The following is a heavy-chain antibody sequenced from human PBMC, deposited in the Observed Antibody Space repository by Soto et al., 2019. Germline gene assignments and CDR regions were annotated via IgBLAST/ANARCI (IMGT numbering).Heavy chain of an antibody. CDR3: ARDPHGYGDGFDY. CDR1: GYTFTSYG. Sequence: ASVKVSCKASGYTFTSYGISWVREAPGQGLEWMGWISAYNGNTNYAQKLQGRVTTTTDTSTGTAYMELRSLTSDDTAVYYCARDPHGYGDGFDYCGQGTPVTVSS. D-gene: IGHD4-17*01. V-gene: IGHV1-18*04. CDR2: ISAYNGNT. J-gene: IGHJ4*02.